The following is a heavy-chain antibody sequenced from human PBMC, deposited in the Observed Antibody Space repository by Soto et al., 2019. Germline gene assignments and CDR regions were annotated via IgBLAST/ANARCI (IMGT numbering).Heavy chain of an antibody. CDR3: AKGLALMADH. CDR1: GFSFNTYV. D-gene: IGHD2-21*01. CDR2: ILYDGSKE. J-gene: IGHJ4*02. Sequence: SGGSLRLSCTDSGFSFNTYVMDWVRQAPGKGLEWVARILYDGSKEYYADPVKGRFTISRDNSKNTLYLQMDGLRVEDTAVYFCAKGLALMADHWGQGTPVTVSS. V-gene: IGHV3-30*18.